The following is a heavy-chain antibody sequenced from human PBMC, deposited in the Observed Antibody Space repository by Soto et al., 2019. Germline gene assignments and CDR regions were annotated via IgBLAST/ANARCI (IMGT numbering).Heavy chain of an antibody. J-gene: IGHJ6*03. CDR2: IWYDGSNK. D-gene: IGHD2-2*01. CDR3: ARAGRDIVVVPAATTTHYYYYYMDV. V-gene: IGHV3-33*01. CDR1: GFTFSSYG. Sequence: QVQLVESGGGVVQPGRSLRLSCAASGFTFSSYGMHWVRQAPGKGLEWVAVIWYDGSNKYYADSVKGRFTISRDNSKNKLYLQMISMRGEDTAVDYCARAGRDIVVVPAATTTHYYYYYMDVWGKGTTVTVSS.